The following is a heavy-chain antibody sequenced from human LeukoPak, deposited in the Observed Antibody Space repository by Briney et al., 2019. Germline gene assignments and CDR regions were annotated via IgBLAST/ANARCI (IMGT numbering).Heavy chain of an antibody. D-gene: IGHD3-22*01. CDR3: ANYYDSSGYYFDY. J-gene: IGHJ4*02. CDR2: IYYSGST. V-gene: IGHV4-59*04. Sequence: PSETLSLTCTVSGGSMSSYFWSWIRQPPGKGLEWIGSIYYSGSTYYNPSLKSRVTISVDTSKNQFSLKLSSVTAADTAVYYCANYYDSSGYYFDYWGQGTLVTVSS. CDR1: GGSMSSYF.